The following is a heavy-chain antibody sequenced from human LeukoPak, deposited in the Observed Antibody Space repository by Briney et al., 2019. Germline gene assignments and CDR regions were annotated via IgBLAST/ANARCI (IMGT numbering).Heavy chain of an antibody. D-gene: IGHD3-10*01. J-gene: IGHJ4*02. V-gene: IGHV3-23*01. CDR1: GFTFSSYA. Sequence: GGSLRLSCAASGFTFSSYAMSWIRQAPGKGLEWVSAISGSGGSTYYADSVKGRFTISRDNSKNTLYLQMSSLRAEDTAVYYCAKEVYGLSGYFDYWGQGTLVTVSS. CDR3: AKEVYGLSGYFDY. CDR2: ISGSGGST.